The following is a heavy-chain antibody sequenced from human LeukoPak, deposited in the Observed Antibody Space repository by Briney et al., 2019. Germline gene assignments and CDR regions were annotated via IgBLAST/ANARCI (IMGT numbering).Heavy chain of an antibody. V-gene: IGHV1-69*06. CDR2: IIPIFGTA. CDR3: ARLNSTSWYNWFDP. CDR1: GGTFSSYA. D-gene: IGHD2-2*01. Sequence: ASVKVYCKASGGTFSSYAISWGRQAPGQGLEWMGGIIPIFGTANYAQKFQGRVTITADKSTSTAYMELSSLRSEDTAVYYCARLNSTSWYNWFDPWGQGTLVTVSS. J-gene: IGHJ5*02.